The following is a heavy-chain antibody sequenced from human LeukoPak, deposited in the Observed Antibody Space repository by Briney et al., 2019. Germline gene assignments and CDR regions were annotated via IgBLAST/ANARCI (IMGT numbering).Heavy chain of an antibody. D-gene: IGHD6-19*01. CDR3: ARVVSSGWLDFDY. Sequence: GGSLRLSCAASGFTFSSYWMSWVRQAPGKGLEWVANIKQDGSEKYYVDSVKGRFTISRDNAKNSLYLQMDSLRAEDTAVYYCARVVSSGWLDFDYWGQGTLVTVSS. CDR2: IKQDGSEK. CDR1: GFTFSSYW. V-gene: IGHV3-7*01. J-gene: IGHJ4*02.